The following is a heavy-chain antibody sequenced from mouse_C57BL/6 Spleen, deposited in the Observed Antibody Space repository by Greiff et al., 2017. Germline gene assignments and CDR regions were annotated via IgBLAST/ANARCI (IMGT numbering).Heavy chain of an antibody. Sequence: VQLQQSGPELVKPGASVKISCKASGYAFSSSWMNWVKQRPGKGLEWIGRIYPGDGDTNYNGKFKGKATLTADKSSSTAYMQLSSLTSEDSAVYFCARGYYGRDAMDYWGQGTSVTVSS. J-gene: IGHJ4*01. D-gene: IGHD1-1*01. CDR1: GYAFSSSW. CDR3: ARGYYGRDAMDY. CDR2: IYPGDGDT. V-gene: IGHV1-82*01.